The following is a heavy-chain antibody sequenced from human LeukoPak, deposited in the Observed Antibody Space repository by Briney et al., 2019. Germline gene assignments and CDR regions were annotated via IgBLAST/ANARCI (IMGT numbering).Heavy chain of an antibody. V-gene: IGHV1-69*05. J-gene: IGHJ6*03. CDR2: IMPMFGAP. Sequence: SVKVSCKASGGSFSTYTITLVRQAPGQGLEWMGGIMPMFGAPSYAQKFQGRVTVTTDESTSTAYMEMRSLRFEDTAIYYCARVDRYYFYLDVWGKGTTVTVSS. CDR1: GGSFSTYT. CDR3: ARVDRYYFYLDV.